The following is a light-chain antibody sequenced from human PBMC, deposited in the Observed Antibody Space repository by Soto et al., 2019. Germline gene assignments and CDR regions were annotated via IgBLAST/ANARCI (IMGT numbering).Light chain of an antibody. CDR1: QSLLQSNGYYY. J-gene: IGKJ2*01. V-gene: IGKV2-28*01. Sequence: DIVMTQSPLSLPVTLGEAASISCRASQSLLQSNGYYYLDWYLQRPGQSPQVLIFLGSNRATGVPDRFSGSASGIEFTLKISRVEAEDVGVYYCMQALQTPPTFGQGTKLEIK. CDR2: LGS. CDR3: MQALQTPPT.